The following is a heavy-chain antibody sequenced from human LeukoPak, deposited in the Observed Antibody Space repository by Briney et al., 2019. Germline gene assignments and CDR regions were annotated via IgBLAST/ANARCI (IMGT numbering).Heavy chain of an antibody. CDR3: AWQYHRSL. J-gene: IGHJ4*02. D-gene: IGHD4-11*01. V-gene: IGHV3-30*03. CDR2: ISYDGSNK. CDR1: GFTFSSYG. Sequence: GRSLRLSCAASGFTFSSYGMHWVRQAPGKGLEWVAVISYDGSNKYYADSVKGRFTISRDNSKNTLYLQMNGLRAEDTAVYYCAWQYHRSLWGQGTLVTVSS.